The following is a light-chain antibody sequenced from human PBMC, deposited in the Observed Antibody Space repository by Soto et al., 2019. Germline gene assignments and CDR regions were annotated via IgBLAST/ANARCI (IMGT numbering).Light chain of an antibody. Sequence: DIQMTQSPSSLSASVGVRVIITCLASKGVRNDVGWYQQKAGKAPKRQIFPASSLQSGDPSRFSARRYGTEFTLTINSLQPEDFATYYWLQPHRHPLTLGGGTKGAI. CDR1: KGVRND. CDR3: LQPHRHPLT. V-gene: IGKV1-17*01. CDR2: PAS. J-gene: IGKJ4*01.